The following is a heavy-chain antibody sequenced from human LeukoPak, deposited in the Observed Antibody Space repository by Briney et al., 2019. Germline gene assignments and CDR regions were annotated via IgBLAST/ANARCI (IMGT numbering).Heavy chain of an antibody. J-gene: IGHJ5*02. Sequence: GSSVKVSCKASGGTFSSYAISWVRQAPGQGLEWMGGIIPIFGTANYAQKFQGRVTITADESTSTAYMELSSLRSEDTAVYYCARRRGAVTTGWFDPWGQGTLVTVSS. D-gene: IGHD4-17*01. CDR3: ARRRGAVTTGWFDP. CDR2: IIPIFGTA. V-gene: IGHV1-69*01. CDR1: GGTFSSYA.